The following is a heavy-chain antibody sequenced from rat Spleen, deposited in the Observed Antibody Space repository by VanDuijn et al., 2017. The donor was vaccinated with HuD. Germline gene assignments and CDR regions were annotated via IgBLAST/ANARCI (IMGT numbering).Heavy chain of an antibody. D-gene: IGHD4-3*01. Sequence: EVQLVESGGGLVQPGRSLKLSCSASGFTFSDYNMAWVRQAPKKGPEWVAAQSYHGSKTYYRDSRKGRFTISRDKAKSTLYLQMDSLRSEDTATYYFARHEGNSGYYFDYWGQGVMVTVSS. CDR1: GFTFSDYN. CDR3: ARHEGNSGYYFDY. V-gene: IGHV5-7*01. J-gene: IGHJ2*01. CDR2: QSYHGSKT.